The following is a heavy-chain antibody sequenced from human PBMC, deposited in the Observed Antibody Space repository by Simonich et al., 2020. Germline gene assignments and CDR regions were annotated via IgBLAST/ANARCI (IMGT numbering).Heavy chain of an antibody. CDR1: GFTFDDYA. V-gene: IGHV3-9*01. CDR2: ISWNRGSI. Sequence: EVQLVESGGGLVQPGRSLRLSCAASGFTFDDYAMHWVRQAPGKGLEWVSGISWNRGSIGYADSVKGRFTISRDNAKNSLYLQMNSLRAEDTALYYCAKDVAAAGTDYFQHWGQCTLVTVSS. D-gene: IGHD6-13*01. J-gene: IGHJ1*01. CDR3: AKDVAAAGTDYFQH.